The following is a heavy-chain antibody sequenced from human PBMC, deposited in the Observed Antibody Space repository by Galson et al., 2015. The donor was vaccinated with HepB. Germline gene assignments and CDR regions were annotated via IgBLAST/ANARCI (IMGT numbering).Heavy chain of an antibody. D-gene: IGHD2-21*01. CDR3: ARDMWWLKQPHWYFDL. CDR1: GGTFSSYT. V-gene: IGHV1-69*04. CDR2: IIPILGIA. Sequence: SVKVSCKASGGTFSSYTISWVRQAPGQGLEWMGRIIPILGIANYAQKFQGRVTITADKSTSTAYMELSSLRSEDTAVYYCARDMWWLKQPHWYFDLWGRGTLVSVSS. J-gene: IGHJ2*01.